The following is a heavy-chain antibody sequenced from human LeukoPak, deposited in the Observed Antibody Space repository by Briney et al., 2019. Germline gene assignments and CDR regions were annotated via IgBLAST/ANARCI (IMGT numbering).Heavy chain of an antibody. CDR3: ASDDQRSDDAFDI. V-gene: IGHV3-30-3*01. D-gene: IGHD1-26*01. J-gene: IGHJ3*02. CDR2: ISYDGSNK. CDR1: GFTFSSYA. Sequence: GGSLRLSCAASGFTFSSYAMHWVRQAPGKGLERVAVISYDGSNKYYADSGKGRFTISRDNSKNTLYLQMNSLRAEDTAVYYCASDDQRSDDAFDIWGQGTMVTVSS.